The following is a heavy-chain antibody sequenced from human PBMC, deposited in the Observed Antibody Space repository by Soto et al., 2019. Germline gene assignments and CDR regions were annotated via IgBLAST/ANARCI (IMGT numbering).Heavy chain of an antibody. CDR1: GYTFTSYG. CDR2: ISAYNGNT. Sequence: ASVKVSCKPSGYTFTSYGISWVRQAPGQGLEWMGWISAYNGNTNYVQKLQGRVTMTTDTSTSTAYMELRSLRSDDTAVYYCARDVPIYYDSSAQAPYNWFDPWGQGTPGTTSS. D-gene: IGHD3-22*01. J-gene: IGHJ5*02. V-gene: IGHV1-18*01. CDR3: ARDVPIYYDSSAQAPYNWFDP.